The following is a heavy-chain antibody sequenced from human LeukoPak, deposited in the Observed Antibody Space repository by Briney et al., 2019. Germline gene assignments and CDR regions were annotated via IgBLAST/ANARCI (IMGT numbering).Heavy chain of an antibody. CDR3: ARAGTVVTQGLYYFDY. CDR2: IWYDGSNK. J-gene: IGHJ4*02. Sequence: GGSLRLSCAASGFTFSRCGMNWVRQAPGKGLEWVAVIWYDGSNKYYADSVKGRFTISRDNSKNTLYLQMNSLRAEDTAVYYCARAGTVVTQGLYYFDYWGQGTLVTVSS. CDR1: GFTFSRCG. D-gene: IGHD4-23*01. V-gene: IGHV3-33*08.